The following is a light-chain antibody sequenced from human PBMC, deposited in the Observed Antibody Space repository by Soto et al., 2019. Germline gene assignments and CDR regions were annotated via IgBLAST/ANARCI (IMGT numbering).Light chain of an antibody. CDR1: QMISVW. CDR3: LQYISFPWT. Sequence: DIQMTQSPSTLSASVGDRVTITCRASQMISVWLAWYQQRPGKAPKLLIAKASNLESGVPSRISGSGSETEFTLTISSLQPDDFATYYCLQYISFPWTFGQGTKVEMK. V-gene: IGKV1-5*03. CDR2: KAS. J-gene: IGKJ1*01.